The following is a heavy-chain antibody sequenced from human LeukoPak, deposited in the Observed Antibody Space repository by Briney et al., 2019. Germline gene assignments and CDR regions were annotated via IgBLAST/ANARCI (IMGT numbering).Heavy chain of an antibody. CDR3: AKDGDGDFFDH. J-gene: IGHJ4*02. CDR1: GFTFSTYA. V-gene: IGHV3-11*01. D-gene: IGHD4-17*01. Sequence: PGGSLRLSCAASGFTFSTYAMSWVRQAPGEGLEWVSYISNIGPTVYYADSVKGRFTISRDNAKNSLYLQLDSLRAEDTAVYYCAKDGDGDFFDHWGQGTLVTVSS. CDR2: ISNIGPTV.